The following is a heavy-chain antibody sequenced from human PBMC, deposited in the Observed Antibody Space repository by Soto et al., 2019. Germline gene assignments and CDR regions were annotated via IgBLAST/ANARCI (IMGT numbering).Heavy chain of an antibody. D-gene: IGHD3-3*01. CDR1: GYTFTSYG. J-gene: IGHJ5*02. V-gene: IGHV1-18*04. Sequence: ASVKVSCKASGYTFTSYGISWVRQAPGQGLEWMGWISAYNGNTNYAQKLQGRVTMTTDTSTSTAYMELRSLRSDNTAVYYCARDHYDFWSGYYYWFDPWGQGTLVTVSS. CDR2: ISAYNGNT. CDR3: ARDHYDFWSGYYYWFDP.